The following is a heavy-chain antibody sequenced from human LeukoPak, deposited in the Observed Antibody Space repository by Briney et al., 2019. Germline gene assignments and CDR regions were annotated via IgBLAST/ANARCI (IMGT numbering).Heavy chain of an antibody. CDR1: GFTFNNYA. D-gene: IGHD4-17*01. V-gene: IGHV3-23*01. CDR3: ARDFMTTTAPEGYY. Sequence: PGGSLTLSCAASGFTFNNYAMNWVRQAPGKGLEWVSSIAATSGSTYYADSVKGRFTISRDNSKNTLYLQMNGLRADDTAVYYCARDFMTTTAPEGYYWGQGTLVTVSS. J-gene: IGHJ4*02. CDR2: IAATSGST.